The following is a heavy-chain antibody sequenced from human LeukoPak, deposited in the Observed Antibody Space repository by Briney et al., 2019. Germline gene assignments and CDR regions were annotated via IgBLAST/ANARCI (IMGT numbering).Heavy chain of an antibody. CDR3: ARVREASKEVTGALDY. J-gene: IGHJ4*02. D-gene: IGHD2-21*02. Sequence: GGSLRLSCAASGFSFSIYDMSWVRQAPGKGLECVSTIERGVGSTHYADSVKGRFTVSRDNSKNTLYLQMNSLRAEDTAVYYCARVREASKEVTGALDYWGQGTLVTVSS. V-gene: IGHV3-23*01. CDR1: GFSFSIYD. CDR2: IERGVGST.